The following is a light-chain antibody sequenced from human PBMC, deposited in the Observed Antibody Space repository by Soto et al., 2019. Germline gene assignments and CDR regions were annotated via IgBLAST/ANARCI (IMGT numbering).Light chain of an antibody. Sequence: DIQITQSPSTLSASVVDRVTITFRASQSIRSELAWYQQKPGKAPKVLIYKASNLESGVPSRFSGSGSGTEFTLTVRSLQPDDFAVYYCQQYNNWHSWKCGQGTKGDI. CDR3: QQYNNWHSWK. CDR2: KAS. CDR1: QSIRSE. J-gene: IGKJ1*01. V-gene: IGKV1-5*03.